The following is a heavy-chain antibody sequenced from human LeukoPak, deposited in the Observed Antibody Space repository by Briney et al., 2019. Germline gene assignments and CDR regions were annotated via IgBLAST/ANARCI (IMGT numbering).Heavy chain of an antibody. V-gene: IGHV4-39*01. CDR1: GGSISSSSYY. CDR3: ARGITMVRGAFNWFDP. J-gene: IGHJ5*02. CDR2: IYYSGST. Sequence: PSETLSLTCTVSGGSISSSSYYWGWIRQPPGKGLQWLGSIYYSGSTYYNPSLKSRVTISVDTSKNQFSLKLSSVTAADTAVYYCARGITMVRGAFNWFDPWGQGTLVTVSS. D-gene: IGHD3-10*01.